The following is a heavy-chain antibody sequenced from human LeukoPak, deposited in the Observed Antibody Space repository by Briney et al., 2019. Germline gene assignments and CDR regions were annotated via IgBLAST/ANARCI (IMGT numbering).Heavy chain of an antibody. V-gene: IGHV3-23*01. CDR2: FSGSGGST. CDR1: GFTFSSYA. CDR3: AKDLYGYVSNWFDP. J-gene: IGHJ5*02. D-gene: IGHD5-12*01. Sequence: PGGSLRLSCAASGFTFSSYAMSWVRQAPGKGLEWVSAFSGSGGSTYYADSVKGRFTISRDNSKNTLYLQMNSLRAEDTAVYYCAKDLYGYVSNWFDPWGQGTLVTVSS.